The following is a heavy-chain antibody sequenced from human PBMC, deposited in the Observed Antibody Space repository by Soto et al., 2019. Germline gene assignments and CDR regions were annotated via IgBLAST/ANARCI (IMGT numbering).Heavy chain of an antibody. J-gene: IGHJ6*02. D-gene: IGHD3-3*01. Sequence: GGSLRLSCAASGFTFSSYEMNWVRQAPGKGLEWVSYTSSSGSTIYYADSVKGRFTISRDNAKNSLYLQMNSLRAEDTAVYYCAREGLDFTSGGMDAWGQGTTVTVSS. CDR2: TSSSGSTI. V-gene: IGHV3-48*03. CDR3: AREGLDFTSGGMDA. CDR1: GFTFSSYE.